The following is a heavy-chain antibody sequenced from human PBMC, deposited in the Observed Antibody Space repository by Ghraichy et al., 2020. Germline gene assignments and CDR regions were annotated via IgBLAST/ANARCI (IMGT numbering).Heavy chain of an antibody. D-gene: IGHD3-10*01. CDR2: IFYSGTT. CDR3: ARHVGGEGFDY. V-gene: IGHV4-39*01. CDR1: GGSITSIRYY. J-gene: IGHJ4*02. Sequence: SETLSLTCTVSGGSITSIRYYWGWIRQPPGKGLEWIGSIFYSGTTYYNPSLKSRLTISVDTSRDQFSLTLTSVTAAETAVYYCARHVGGEGFDYWGQGTLVTVSS.